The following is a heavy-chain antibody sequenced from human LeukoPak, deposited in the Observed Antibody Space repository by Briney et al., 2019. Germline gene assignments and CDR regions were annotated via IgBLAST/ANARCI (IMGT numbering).Heavy chain of an antibody. V-gene: IGHV1-8*01. D-gene: IGHD3-3*01. CDR3: ARLVTHYDFWSGYYYYYYMDV. CDR1: GYTFTSYD. CDR2: MNPNSGNT. Sequence: ASVTVSCKASGYTFTSYDINWVRQATGQGLEWMGWMNPNSGNTGYAQKFQGRVTMTRNTSISTAYMELSSLRSEDTAVYYCARLVTHYDFWSGYYYYYYMDVWGKGTTVTVSS. J-gene: IGHJ6*03.